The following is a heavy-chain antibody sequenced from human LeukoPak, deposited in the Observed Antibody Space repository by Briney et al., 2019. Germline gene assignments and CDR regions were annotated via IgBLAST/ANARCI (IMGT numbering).Heavy chain of an antibody. J-gene: IGHJ4*02. Sequence: SQALSLTCTVSGGSISSGSYYWSWIRQPAGKGLEWIGRIYTSGSTNYNPSLKSRVTISVDTPKNQLSLKLSSVTAADTAVYYCARLTQITAWYIHYWGQGTLVTVSS. D-gene: IGHD4-23*01. CDR3: ARLTQITAWYIHY. CDR1: GGSISSGSYY. V-gene: IGHV4-61*02. CDR2: IYTSGST.